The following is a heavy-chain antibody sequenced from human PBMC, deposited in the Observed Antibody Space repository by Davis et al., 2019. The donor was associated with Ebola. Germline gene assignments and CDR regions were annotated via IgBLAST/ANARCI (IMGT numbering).Heavy chain of an antibody. D-gene: IGHD1/OR15-1a*01. J-gene: IGHJ4*02. CDR2: IHYRGST. CDR1: GGSISFYY. CDR3: ARTLGGTEMSGYYFDY. V-gene: IGHV4-59*01. Sequence: SETLSLTCTVSGGSISFYYWSWIRQPPGKGLEWVGYIHYRGSTRYSPSLSSRVSISVDTSKEQFSLKLNSVTAADTAVYYCARTLGGTEMSGYYFDYWGQGALVSVSS.